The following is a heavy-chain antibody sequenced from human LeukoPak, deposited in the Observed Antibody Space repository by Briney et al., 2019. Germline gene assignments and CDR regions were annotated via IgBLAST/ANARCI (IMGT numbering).Heavy chain of an antibody. CDR2: ISSSSSYI. D-gene: IGHD6-13*01. J-gene: IGHJ3*02. CDR3: ARDFSYSSSSKGGAFDI. Sequence: GGSLRLSCAASGFIFSTYNMNWVRQAPGKGLEWVSSISSSSSYIYYADSVKGRFTISRDNAKNSLYLQMNSLRAEDTAVYYCARDFSYSSSSKGGAFDIWGQGTMVTVSS. CDR1: GFIFSTYN. V-gene: IGHV3-21*01.